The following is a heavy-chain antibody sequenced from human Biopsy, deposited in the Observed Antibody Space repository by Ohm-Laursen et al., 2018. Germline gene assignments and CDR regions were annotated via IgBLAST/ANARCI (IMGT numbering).Heavy chain of an antibody. J-gene: IGHJ4*02. CDR1: GNTCSDYQ. CDR2: INQAGTT. V-gene: IGHV4-34*08. CDR3: GNEVHGRDY. D-gene: IGHD2-15*01. Sequence: SETLSLTWTVFGNTCSDYQWSWIRQPPGKGLEWIGQINQAGTTNYNPSLKSRVSISADSSKYEFSLRLTSVTAADTAVYLCGNEVHGRDYWGLGAQVTVSS.